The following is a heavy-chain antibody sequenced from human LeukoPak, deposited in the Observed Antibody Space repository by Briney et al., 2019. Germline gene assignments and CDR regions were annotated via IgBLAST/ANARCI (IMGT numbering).Heavy chain of an antibody. V-gene: IGHV1-18*01. J-gene: IGHJ4*02. D-gene: IGHD3-10*01. CDR1: GYTFTSYG. CDR3: ARGVQGYYGSGSYYYPGGTLYYFDY. CDR2: ISAYNGNT. Sequence: RASVKVSCKASGYTFTSYGISWVRQAPGQGLEWMGWISAYNGNTNYAQKLQGRVTMTTDTSTSTAYMELRSLRSDDTAVYYCARGVQGYYGSGSYYYPGGTLYYFDYWGQGTLVTVSS.